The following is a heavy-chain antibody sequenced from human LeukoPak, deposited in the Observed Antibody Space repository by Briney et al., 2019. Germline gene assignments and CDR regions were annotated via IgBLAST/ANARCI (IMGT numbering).Heavy chain of an antibody. D-gene: IGHD3-22*01. Sequence: SETLSLTCTVSGGSISSSYWSWIRQPPGKGLEWIGYIYYTGSTNYNPSLKSRVTISVDTSKNQFSLKLSSVTAADTAVYYCARVGDYYDSSGYSTGAFDIWGQGTMVTVSS. V-gene: IGHV4-59*12. J-gene: IGHJ3*02. CDR1: GGSISSSY. CDR3: ARVGDYYDSSGYSTGAFDI. CDR2: IYYTGST.